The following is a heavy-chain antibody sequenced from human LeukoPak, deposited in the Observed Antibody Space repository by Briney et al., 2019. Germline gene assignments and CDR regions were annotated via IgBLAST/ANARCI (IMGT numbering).Heavy chain of an antibody. CDR1: GGSFSGYY. CDR2: INHSGST. CDR3: ARDGVGATPGGAFDI. V-gene: IGHV4-34*01. Sequence: SETLSLTCAVYGGSFSGYYWSWIRQPPGKGLEWIGEINHSGSTNYNPSLKSRVTISVDTSKNQFSLKLSSVTAADTAVYYCARDGVGATPGGAFDIWGQGTMVTVSS. J-gene: IGHJ3*02. D-gene: IGHD1-26*01.